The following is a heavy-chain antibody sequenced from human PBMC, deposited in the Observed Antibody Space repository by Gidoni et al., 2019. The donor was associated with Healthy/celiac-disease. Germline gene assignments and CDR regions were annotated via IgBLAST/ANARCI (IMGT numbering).Heavy chain of an antibody. CDR2: RWYDGSNK. CDR3: ARTYYDYVWGSQNGMDV. CDR1: GFTFSSSG. J-gene: IGHJ6*02. D-gene: IGHD3-16*01. V-gene: IGHV3-33*01. Sequence: QVQLVESGGGVVQPGRSLSLSCAASGFTFSSSGMHWVRQAPGTGLEWGAVRWYDGSNKYYADSVKGRFTISRDNSKNTLYLQMNSLRAEDTAVYYCARTYYDYVWGSQNGMDVWGQGTTVTVSS.